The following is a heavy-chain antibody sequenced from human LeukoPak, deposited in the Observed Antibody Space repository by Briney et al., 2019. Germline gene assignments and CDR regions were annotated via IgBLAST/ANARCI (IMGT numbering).Heavy chain of an antibody. CDR3: ARDRSGYANDAFDF. Sequence: HSGGSLRLSCAASGFTFSDYAMHWVRQAPGKGLEWVAVLSYVGTNKYYADSVKGRFTISRDNSKNTMFLQMNSLRAEDTAVYHCARDRSGYANDAFDFWGQGTMVTVSS. V-gene: IGHV3-30-3*01. CDR2: LSYVGTNK. D-gene: IGHD3-3*01. J-gene: IGHJ3*01. CDR1: GFTFSDYA.